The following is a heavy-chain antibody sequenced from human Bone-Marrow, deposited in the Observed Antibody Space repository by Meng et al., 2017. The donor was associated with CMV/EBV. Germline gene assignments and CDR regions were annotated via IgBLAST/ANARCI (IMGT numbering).Heavy chain of an antibody. D-gene: IGHD3-3*01. CDR3: ATRNPIRFLEWLAPGGFDY. CDR2: ISSSGSTI. V-gene: IGHV3-48*03. CDR1: GFTFSSYA. J-gene: IGHJ4*02. Sequence: GGSLRLSCAASGFTFSSYAMSWVRQAPGKGLEWVSYISSSGSTIYYADSVKGRFTISRDNAKNSLYLQMNSLRAEDTAVYYCATRNPIRFLEWLAPGGFDYWGQGTLVTVSS.